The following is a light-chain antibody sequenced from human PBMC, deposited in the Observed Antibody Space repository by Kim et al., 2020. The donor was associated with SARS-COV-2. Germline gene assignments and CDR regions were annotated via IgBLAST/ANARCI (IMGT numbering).Light chain of an antibody. Sequence: LSPGAIATRSCRASQSVSSYLAWYQQKPGQAPRLLIYDASNRATGIPARFSGSGSGTDFTLTISSLEPEDFAVYYCQHRSNWPLTFGGGTKVDIK. V-gene: IGKV3-11*01. J-gene: IGKJ4*01. CDR3: QHRSNWPLT. CDR1: QSVSSY. CDR2: DAS.